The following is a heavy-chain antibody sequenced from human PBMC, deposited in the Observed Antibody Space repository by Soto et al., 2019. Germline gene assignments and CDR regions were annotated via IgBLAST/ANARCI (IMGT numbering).Heavy chain of an antibody. CDR1: GYSFHNSG. J-gene: IGHJ5*01. CDR2: ISVFNGYA. D-gene: IGHD1-1*01. CDR3: SKNGTTWFAS. Sequence: QVQLVQSGPELKKPGASVKVSCKTSGYSFHNSGISWVRQAPGRGLEWMGWISVFNGYAHYAQKFQGRVIMTADTFTNTAYMELRGLRSDDTAMYYCSKNGTTWFASWGQGTPVTVSS. V-gene: IGHV1-18*01.